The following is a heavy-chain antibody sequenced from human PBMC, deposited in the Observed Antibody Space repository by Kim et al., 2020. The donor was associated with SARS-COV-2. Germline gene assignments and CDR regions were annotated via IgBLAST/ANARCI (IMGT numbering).Heavy chain of an antibody. D-gene: IGHD3-9*01. CDR1: GYTFTSYG. CDR2: ISAYNGNT. CDR3: ARERWGRITIFTNTGRPFYGMDV. J-gene: IGHJ6*02. Sequence: ASVKVSCKASGYTFTSYGISWVRQAPGQGLEWMGWISAYNGNTNYAQKLQGRVTMTTDTSTSTAYMELRSLRSDDTAVYYCARERWGRITIFTNTGRPFYGMDVWGQGTTVTVSS. V-gene: IGHV1-18*04.